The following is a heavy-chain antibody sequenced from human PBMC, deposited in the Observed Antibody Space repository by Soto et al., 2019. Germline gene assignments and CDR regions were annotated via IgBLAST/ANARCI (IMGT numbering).Heavy chain of an antibody. Sequence: SETLSLTCTVSGGSISSGDYYWSWIRQHPGKGLEWIGYIYYSGSTYYNPSLKSRVTISVDTSKNQFSLKLSSVTAADTAVYYCARDRPTTVTTTDNYYYGMDVWGQGTTVTVSS. CDR3: ARDRPTTVTTTDNYYYGMDV. D-gene: IGHD4-17*01. CDR2: IYYSGST. V-gene: IGHV4-31*03. J-gene: IGHJ6*02. CDR1: GGSISSGDYY.